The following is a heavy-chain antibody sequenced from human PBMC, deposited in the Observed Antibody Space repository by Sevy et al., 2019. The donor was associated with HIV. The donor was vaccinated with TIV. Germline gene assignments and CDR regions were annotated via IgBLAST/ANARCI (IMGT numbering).Heavy chain of an antibody. CDR1: GFSFSNYW. D-gene: IGHD6-6*01. CDR3: ARALAKAGRDY. V-gene: IGHV3-7*03. CDR2: INQDGSEK. Sequence: GGSLRLSCAASGFSFSNYWMTWVRQTPGKGLEWVANINQDGSEKYYVDSVKGRFTVSRDNTQNSLYLQMNSLRAEDTAVYYCARALAKAGRDYWGQGTLVTVSS. J-gene: IGHJ4*02.